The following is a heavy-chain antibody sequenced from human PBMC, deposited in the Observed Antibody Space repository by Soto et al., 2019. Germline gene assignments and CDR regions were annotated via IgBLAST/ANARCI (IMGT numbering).Heavy chain of an antibody. J-gene: IGHJ5*02. CDR1: GDTFTSYY. D-gene: IGHD3-10*01. CDR2: INPSGGST. CDR3: ARDYYGSGSYMSSWFDP. V-gene: IGHV1-46*03. Sequence: ASVKVSCKASGDTFTSYYMHWVRQAPGQGLEWMGIINPSGGSTSYAQKFQGRVTMTRGTSTSTVYMELSSLRSEDTAVYYCARDYYGSGSYMSSWFDPWGQGTLVTVSS.